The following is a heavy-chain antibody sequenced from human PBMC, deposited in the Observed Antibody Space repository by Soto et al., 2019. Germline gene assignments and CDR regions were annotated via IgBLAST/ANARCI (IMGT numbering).Heavy chain of an antibody. CDR3: ARDLSGYYYGMDV. Sequence: PSETLSLTCAVYGGSFIGYFWNWVRQPPGKGLEWIGEINHSGSTKYNPSLKSRVTLSVDTSKNQFSLRVFSVTAADTAVYYCARDLSGYYYGMDVWGQGTTVTVSS. J-gene: IGHJ6*02. CDR2: INHSGST. V-gene: IGHV4-34*01. CDR1: GGSFIGYF.